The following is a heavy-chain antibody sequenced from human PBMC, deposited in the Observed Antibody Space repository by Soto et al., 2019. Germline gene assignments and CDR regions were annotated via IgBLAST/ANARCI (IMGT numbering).Heavy chain of an antibody. CDR1: GKSLSGYY. CDR2: INHSGNT. D-gene: IGHD1-26*01. J-gene: IGHJ4*02. Sequence: QVQLQQWGAGLLKPSETLSLTCAVYGKSLSGYYWSWIRQPPGKALEWIWEINHSGNTNYNPSLKSRVTISVDTSKNQLFLNLSSVTAADTAMYYCARHHVRGRTIAGAAEFWGQGTLVTVSS. CDR3: ARHHVRGRTIAGAAEF. V-gene: IGHV4-34*01.